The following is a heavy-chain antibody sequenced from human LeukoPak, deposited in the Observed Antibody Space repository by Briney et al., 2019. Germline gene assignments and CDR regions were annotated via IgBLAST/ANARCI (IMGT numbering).Heavy chain of an antibody. Sequence: PSETLSLTCTVSGGSFSSSSYYWGWIRQPPGKGLEWVGSINYRGSNYHNSSLKSRVTISVDTSKNQFSLKLSSVTAADTAVYYCARRPAWLGELLFWGQGTLVTVSS. V-gene: IGHV4-39*07. CDR1: GGSFSSSSYY. CDR3: ARRPAWLGELLF. J-gene: IGHJ4*02. CDR2: INYRGSN. D-gene: IGHD3-10*01.